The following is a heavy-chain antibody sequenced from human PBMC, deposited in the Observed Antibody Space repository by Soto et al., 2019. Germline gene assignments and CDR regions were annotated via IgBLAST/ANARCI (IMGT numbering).Heavy chain of an antibody. J-gene: IGHJ5*02. CDR2: IIPILGIA. CDR3: ARDSNWNYGKHWFDP. CDR1: GGTFSSYT. D-gene: IGHD1-7*01. Sequence: GASVKVSCKASGGTFSSYTISWVRQAPGQGLEWMGRIIPILGIANYAQKFQGRVTITADKSTSTAYMELSSLRSEDTAVYYCARDSNWNYGKHWFDPWGQGTLVTVSS. V-gene: IGHV1-69*04.